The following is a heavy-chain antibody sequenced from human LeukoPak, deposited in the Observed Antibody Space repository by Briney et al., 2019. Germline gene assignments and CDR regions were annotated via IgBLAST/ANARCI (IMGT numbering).Heavy chain of an antibody. V-gene: IGHV3-48*02. Sequence: TGGSLRLSCAASGFTFSPLGMNWVRQAPGRGLEWVSYISSGTSTTYYADSVKGRFTIPRDNAKNSLYLQMNSLRDEDTAVYYCARGRGLTLSYHYFDYWGQGTLVTVSS. D-gene: IGHD3-10*01. J-gene: IGHJ4*02. CDR1: GFTFSPLG. CDR3: ARGRGLTLSYHYFDY. CDR2: ISSGTSTT.